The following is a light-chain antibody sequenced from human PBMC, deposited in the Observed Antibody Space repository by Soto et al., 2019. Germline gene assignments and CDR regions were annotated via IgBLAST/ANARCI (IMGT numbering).Light chain of an antibody. CDR1: SRDVGGYNY. Sequence: QSVLTQPASVSGAPGQSITISCTGTSRDVGGYNYVSWYQQHPGKAPKLMIYEVSNRPSGVSNRFSGSKSGNTASLTISGLQAEDEADYYCSSYTSSSTLRVFGTGTKVTVL. CDR2: EVS. CDR3: SSYTSSSTLRV. J-gene: IGLJ1*01. V-gene: IGLV2-14*01.